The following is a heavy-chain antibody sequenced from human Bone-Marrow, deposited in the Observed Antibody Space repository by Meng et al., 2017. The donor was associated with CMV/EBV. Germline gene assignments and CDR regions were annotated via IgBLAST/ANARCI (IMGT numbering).Heavy chain of an antibody. CDR2: IKQDGSEK. CDR1: SASISSDNW. J-gene: IGHJ4*02. Sequence: ETLSLTCAVSSASISSDNWWSWVRQPPGKGLEWVANIKQDGSEKYYVDSVKGRFTISRDNAKNSLYLQMNSLRAEDTAVYYCARDPGYSSSADDYWVQGTLVTVPS. D-gene: IGHD6-13*01. V-gene: IGHV3-7*01. CDR3: ARDPGYSSSADDY.